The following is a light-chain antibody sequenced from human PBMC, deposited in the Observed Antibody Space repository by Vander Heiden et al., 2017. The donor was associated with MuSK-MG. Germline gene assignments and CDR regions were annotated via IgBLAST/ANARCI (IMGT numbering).Light chain of an antibody. CDR3: QQDYSTIT. Sequence: DIVMTQSPDSLAVSLGERATINCKSRQSVLYSSNNKNYLAWYQQKSGQPPKLLIYWASMRESGVPDRFSGSGSGTDFTLTISSLQAEDVAVYYCQQDYSTITFGQGTRLEIK. J-gene: IGKJ5*01. CDR1: QSVLYSSNNKNY. V-gene: IGKV4-1*01. CDR2: WAS.